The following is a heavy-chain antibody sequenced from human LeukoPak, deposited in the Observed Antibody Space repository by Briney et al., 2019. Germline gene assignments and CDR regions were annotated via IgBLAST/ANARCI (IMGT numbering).Heavy chain of an antibody. CDR1: GGSFSPYK. J-gene: IGHJ6*02. Sequence: PSETLSLTCTVSGGSFSPYKWAWIRQPPGKGLEYIAFMYESGITNYNPSLKSRVTMSVDTSKNQFSLKLSSVTAADTAVYYCARDPPLTIFGVVINPYYYYGMDVWGQGTTVTVSS. V-gene: IGHV4-59*12. D-gene: IGHD3-3*01. CDR2: MYESGIT. CDR3: ARDPPLTIFGVVINPYYYYGMDV.